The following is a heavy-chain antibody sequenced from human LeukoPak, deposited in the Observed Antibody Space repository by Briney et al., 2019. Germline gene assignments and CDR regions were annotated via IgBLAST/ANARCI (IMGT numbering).Heavy chain of an antibody. J-gene: IGHJ6*02. V-gene: IGHV1-18*01. Sequence: ASVKVSCKASGYTFTSYGISWVRQAPGQGLEWMGWISAYNGNTNYAQKLQGRVTMTTDTSTSTAYMELRSLRSDDTAVYYCARDKWSYDILTGYYSLYYYGMDVWGQGTTVTVSS. CDR1: GYTFTSYG. CDR3: ARDKWSYDILTGYYSLYYYGMDV. D-gene: IGHD3-9*01. CDR2: ISAYNGNT.